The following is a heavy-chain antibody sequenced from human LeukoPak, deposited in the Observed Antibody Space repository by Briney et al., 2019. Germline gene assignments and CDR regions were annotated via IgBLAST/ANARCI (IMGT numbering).Heavy chain of an antibody. J-gene: IGHJ5*02. CDR3: AGGGPRWLDP. CDR2: LFYSGSP. CDR1: RGSMTSYY. D-gene: IGHD3-16*01. Sequence: SETLSLTCSVSRGSMTSYYWTWTRQPPGKGLEWIGSLFYSGSPNANPSLKSRFTMSVDTSRNQFFLTLTSGTAADTALYFGAGGGPRWLDPWGQGSLVIVSS. V-gene: IGHV4-59*01.